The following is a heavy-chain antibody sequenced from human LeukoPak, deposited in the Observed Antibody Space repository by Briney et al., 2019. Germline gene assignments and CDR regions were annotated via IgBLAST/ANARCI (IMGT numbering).Heavy chain of an antibody. V-gene: IGHV3-30*18. CDR2: ISYDGSNK. Sequence: GGSLRLSCAASGFTFSSYGMHWVRQAPGKGLEWVAVISYDGSNKYYADSVKGRFTISRDNSKNTLYLQMNSLRAEDTAIYYCAKERRSDGTFNYWGQGTLVTVSS. CDR1: GFTFSSYG. J-gene: IGHJ4*02. CDR3: AKERRSDGTFNY. D-gene: IGHD1-26*01.